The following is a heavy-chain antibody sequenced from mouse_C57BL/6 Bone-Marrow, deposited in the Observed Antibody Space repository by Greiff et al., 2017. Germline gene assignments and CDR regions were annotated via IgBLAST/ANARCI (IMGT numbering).Heavy chain of an antibody. J-gene: IGHJ2*01. CDR1: GYTFTSYW. D-gene: IGHD1-2*01. CDR3: ARGATAPGDFDY. Sequence: QVQLQQPGAELVKPGASVKLSCKASGYTFTSYWMHWVKQWPGQGLEWIGMIHPNSGSTNYNEKFKSKATLTVDKSASTAYMQLSSLTSEDSAVYYCARGATAPGDFDYWGQGTTLTVSS. V-gene: IGHV1-64*01. CDR2: IHPNSGST.